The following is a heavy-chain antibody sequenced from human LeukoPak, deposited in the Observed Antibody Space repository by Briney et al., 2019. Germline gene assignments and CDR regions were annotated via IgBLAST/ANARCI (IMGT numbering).Heavy chain of an antibody. D-gene: IGHD6-19*01. CDR1: GGSFSGYY. CDR3: ARSSGWYRGYFDY. CDR2: INHSGST. V-gene: IGHV4-34*01. J-gene: IGHJ4*02. Sequence: SETLSLTCAVYGGSFSGYYWSWIRQPPGKGLEWIGEINHSGSTNYNPSLKSRVTISVDTSKNQFSLKLSSVTAADTGVYYCARSSGWYRGYFDYWGQGTLVTVSS.